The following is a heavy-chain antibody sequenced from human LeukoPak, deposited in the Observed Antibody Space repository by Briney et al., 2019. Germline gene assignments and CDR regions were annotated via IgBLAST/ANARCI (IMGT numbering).Heavy chain of an antibody. CDR3: AKSLYGSGTNWFDP. CDR1: GFTFSSYA. D-gene: IGHD3-10*01. Sequence: GGSLRLSCAASGFTFSSYAMSWVRQAPGKGLEWVSAISGSGDSTYYADSVKGRFTISRDNSKNTLYLQMNSLRAEDTAVYYCAKSLYGSGTNWFDPWGQGTLVTVSS. J-gene: IGHJ5*02. CDR2: ISGSGDST. V-gene: IGHV3-23*01.